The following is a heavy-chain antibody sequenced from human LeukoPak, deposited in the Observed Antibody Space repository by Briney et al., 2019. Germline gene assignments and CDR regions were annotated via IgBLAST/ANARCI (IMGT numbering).Heavy chain of an antibody. CDR2: IYYSGST. J-gene: IGHJ4*02. CDR3: ARVRIAAAGTVDY. V-gene: IGHV4-31*03. Sequence: SETLSLTCTVSGGSISSSSYYWGWIRQHPGKGLEWIGYIYYSGSTYYNPSLKSRVTISVDTSKNQFSLKLSSVTAADTAVYYCARVRIAAAGTVDYWGQGTLVTVSS. D-gene: IGHD6-13*01. CDR1: GGSISSSSYY.